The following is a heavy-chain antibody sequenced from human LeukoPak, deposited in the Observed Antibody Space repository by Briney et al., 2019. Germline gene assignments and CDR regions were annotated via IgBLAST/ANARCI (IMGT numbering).Heavy chain of an antibody. CDR2: IPGSGGAT. V-gene: IGHV3-23*01. J-gene: IGHJ6*02. Sequence: GGSLRLSCEASGFTFSSYAIRWVRQAPGTGLEWVSSIPGSGGATYYADSVRGRFSISRDSSKNTVYLQMNSLRDEDTPVYYCARARPWDSSRSYYFGMDVWGHGTTVTVSS. D-gene: IGHD3-22*01. CDR1: GFTFSSYA. CDR3: ARARPWDSSRSYYFGMDV.